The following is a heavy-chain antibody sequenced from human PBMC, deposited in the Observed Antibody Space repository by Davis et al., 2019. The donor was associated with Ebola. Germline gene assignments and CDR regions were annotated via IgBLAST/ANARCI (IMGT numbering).Heavy chain of an antibody. CDR2: INPNTGNP. Sequence: AASVKVSCKASGYPFSNYDIYWWRQAPGQGLEWMGSINPNTGNPTYAQGFTGRFVFSLDTSVSTAHLQISSLTAEDTAVYFCAREIPQYNFDYWGQGTLVTVSS. V-gene: IGHV7-4-1*02. CDR1: GYPFSNYD. CDR3: AREIPQYNFDY. D-gene: IGHD1-1*01. J-gene: IGHJ4*02.